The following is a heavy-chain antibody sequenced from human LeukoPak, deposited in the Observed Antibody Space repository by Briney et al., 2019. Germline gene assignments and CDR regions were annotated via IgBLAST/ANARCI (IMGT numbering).Heavy chain of an antibody. Sequence: PGGALRLSCAPSGVTFSNAWMSWVRQAPGKGLEWVGRMKSKTDGGTTDYASPGKGRFTISREDSKNTLYLQMNSLKTEDTAVYYCTTAFAEYYDYVWGSYRQGTDYWGQGTLVTVSS. CDR1: GVTFSNAW. J-gene: IGHJ4*02. V-gene: IGHV3-15*01. CDR3: TTAFAEYYDYVWGSYRQGTDY. CDR2: MKSKTDGGTT. D-gene: IGHD3-16*02.